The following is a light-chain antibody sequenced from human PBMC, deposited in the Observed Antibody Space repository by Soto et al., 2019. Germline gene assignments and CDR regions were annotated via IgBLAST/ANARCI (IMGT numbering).Light chain of an antibody. V-gene: IGKV1-39*01. Sequence: IQRTQSPSSLSASVGDRVTITCRASQSISSYLNWYQQKPGKAPKLLIYAASSLQSGVPSRFSGSGSGTDFTLTISSLQPEDFATYDCQQANSFTLTFGGGTKVDIK. J-gene: IGKJ4*01. CDR2: AAS. CDR1: QSISSY. CDR3: QQANSFTLT.